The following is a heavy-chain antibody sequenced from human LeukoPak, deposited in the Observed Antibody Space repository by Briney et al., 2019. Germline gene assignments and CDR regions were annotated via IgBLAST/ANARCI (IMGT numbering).Heavy chain of an antibody. D-gene: IGHD3-9*01. CDR3: ATKDFDWLFDY. V-gene: IGHV3-30-3*01. J-gene: IGHJ4*02. Sequence: GRSLRLSCAASGFTFSSYAMHWVRQAPGKGLEWVAVISYDESNKYYADSVKGRFTISRDNSKNTLYLQMNSLRAEDTAVYYCATKDFDWLFDYWGQGTLVTVSS. CDR2: ISYDESNK. CDR1: GFTFSSYA.